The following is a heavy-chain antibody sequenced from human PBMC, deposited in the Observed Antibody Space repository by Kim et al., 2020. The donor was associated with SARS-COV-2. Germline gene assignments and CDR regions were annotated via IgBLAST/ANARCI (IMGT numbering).Heavy chain of an antibody. Sequence: SVKVSCKASGYTFTYRYLHWVRQAPGQPLEWLGWITXYNGNTNYAQKFQDRVATTRQTPXTAVXXELSSLTSEDSAIYXCASXXLAXGPRDYPIESWGQGTLXTVSS. J-gene: IGHJ4*02. CDR2: ITXYNGNT. D-gene: IGHD4-17*01. V-gene: IGHV1-45*02. CDR3: ASXXLAXGPRDYPIES. CDR1: GYTFTYRY.